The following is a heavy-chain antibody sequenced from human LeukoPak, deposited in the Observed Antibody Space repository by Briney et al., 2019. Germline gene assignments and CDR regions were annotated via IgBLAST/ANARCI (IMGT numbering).Heavy chain of an antibody. D-gene: IGHD3-10*01. Sequence: KASQTLSLTCAVSGGSISSGGYSWSWIRQPPGKGLEWIGYTYHSGSTYYNPSLKSRVTISVDRSKNQFSLKLSSVTAADTAVYYCARAGFSAGSYSVDYWGQGTLVTVSS. J-gene: IGHJ4*02. V-gene: IGHV4-30-2*01. CDR1: GGSISSGGYS. CDR3: ARAGFSAGSYSVDY. CDR2: TYHSGST.